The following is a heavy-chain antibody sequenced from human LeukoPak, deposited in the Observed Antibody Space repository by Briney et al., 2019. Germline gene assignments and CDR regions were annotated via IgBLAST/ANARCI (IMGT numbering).Heavy chain of an antibody. D-gene: IGHD3-3*01. J-gene: IGHJ4*02. CDR3: ANVNKYYDFWSGYYNRPSSFDY. Sequence: GAPLSLSCAASGFTFSSYAMRWVRQPPGNGLGWVSAISGSGGSTYYADSVKGRFTTSRDTIKNTLFLQMNMLRAENTAVYYCANVNKYYDFWSGYYNRPSSFDYWGQGTLVTVSS. V-gene: IGHV3-23*01. CDR2: ISGSGGST. CDR1: GFTFSSYA.